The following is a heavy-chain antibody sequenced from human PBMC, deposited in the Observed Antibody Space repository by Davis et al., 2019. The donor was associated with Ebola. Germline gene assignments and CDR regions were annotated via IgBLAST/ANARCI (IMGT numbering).Heavy chain of an antibody. Sequence: PSETLSLTCTVSGGSISGYYWSWIRQPAGKGLEWIGRIYTSGSTNYNPSLKSRVTMSVDTSKKQFSLKLSSVTAADTAVYYCARIRRNYGDYLNDAFDIWGQGTMVTVSS. CDR3: ARIRRNYGDYLNDAFDI. CDR2: IYTSGST. V-gene: IGHV4-4*07. J-gene: IGHJ3*02. D-gene: IGHD4-17*01. CDR1: GGSISGYY.